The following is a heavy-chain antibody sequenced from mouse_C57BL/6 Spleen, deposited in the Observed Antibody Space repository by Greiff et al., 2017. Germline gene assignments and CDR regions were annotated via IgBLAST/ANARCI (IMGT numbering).Heavy chain of an antibody. V-gene: IGHV1-15*01. Sequence: QVQLQQSGAELVRPGASVTLSCKASGYTFTDYEMHWVKQTPVHGLEWIGAIDPETGGTAYNQKFKGKVILTADKSSSTAYMELRSLTSEDSAVYYCTRDPYWGQGTLVTVSA. J-gene: IGHJ3*01. CDR3: TRDPY. CDR2: IDPETGGT. CDR1: GYTFTDYE.